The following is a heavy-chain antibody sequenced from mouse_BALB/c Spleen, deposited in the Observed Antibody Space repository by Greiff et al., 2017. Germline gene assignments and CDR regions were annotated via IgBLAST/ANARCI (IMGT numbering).Heavy chain of an antibody. Sequence: QVQLKQSGAELMKPGASVKISCKATGYTFSSYWIEWVKQRPGHGLEWIGEILPGSGSTNYNEKFKGKATFTADTSSNTAYMQLSSLTSEDSAVYYCARDDYDVTMDYWGQGTSVTVSS. V-gene: IGHV1-9*01. D-gene: IGHD2-4*01. CDR3: ARDDYDVTMDY. CDR1: GYTFSSYW. CDR2: ILPGSGST. J-gene: IGHJ4*01.